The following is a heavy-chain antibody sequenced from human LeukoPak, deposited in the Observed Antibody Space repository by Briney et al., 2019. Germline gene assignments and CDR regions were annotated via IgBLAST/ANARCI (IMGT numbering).Heavy chain of an antibody. CDR1: GGSISSSSYY. J-gene: IGHJ3*02. Sequence: SETLSLTCTVSGGSISSSSYYWSWIRQPPGKGLEWIGYIYYSGSTNYNPSLKSRVTISVDTSKNQFSLKLSSVTAADTAVYYCARGKAPRITMIVADAFDIWGQGTMVTVSS. CDR2: IYYSGST. D-gene: IGHD3-22*01. V-gene: IGHV4-61*05. CDR3: ARGKAPRITMIVADAFDI.